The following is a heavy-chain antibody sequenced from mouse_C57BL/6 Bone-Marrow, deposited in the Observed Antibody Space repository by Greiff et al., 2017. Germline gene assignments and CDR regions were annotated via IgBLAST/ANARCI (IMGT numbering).Heavy chain of an antibody. CDR3: AREGDGYYVVPFAY. D-gene: IGHD2-3*01. V-gene: IGHV1-9*01. J-gene: IGHJ3*01. Sequence: QVQLQQSGAELMKPGASVKLSCKATGYTFTGYWIEWVKPRPGHGLEWIGEILPGSGSTNYNEKFKGKATFTAAPSSNTAYMQLSSLTTEDSAIYYCAREGDGYYVVPFAYWGQGTLVTVSA. CDR2: ILPGSGST. CDR1: GYTFTGYW.